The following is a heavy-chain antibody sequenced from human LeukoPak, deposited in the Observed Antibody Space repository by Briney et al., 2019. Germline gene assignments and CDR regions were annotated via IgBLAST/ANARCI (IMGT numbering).Heavy chain of an antibody. D-gene: IGHD1-26*01. V-gene: IGHV3-7*01. Sequence: GGSLRLSCAASGFTVFNYWMSWVRQAPGKGLEWVANINLDGSQKYYVDSLKGRFTISRDNAKNSLYLQMNSLRAEDTAVYYCARDQGGSYSYWGQGTLVTVSS. CDR3: ARDQGGSYSY. J-gene: IGHJ4*02. CDR1: GFTVFNYW. CDR2: INLDGSQK.